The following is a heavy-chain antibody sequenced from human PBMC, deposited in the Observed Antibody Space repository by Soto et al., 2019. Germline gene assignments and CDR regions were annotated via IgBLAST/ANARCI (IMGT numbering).Heavy chain of an antibody. J-gene: IGHJ6*02. CDR3: ARVLESSSWYPPSGMDV. CDR1: GFTFSSYG. D-gene: IGHD6-13*01. Sequence: QVQLVESGGGVVQPGRSLRLSCAASGFTFSSYGMHWVRQAPGKGLEWVAVIWYDGSNKYYADSVKGRFTISRDNSKNTLYLQMNSLRAEDTAVYYCARVLESSSWYPPSGMDVWGQGTTVTVSS. CDR2: IWYDGSNK. V-gene: IGHV3-33*01.